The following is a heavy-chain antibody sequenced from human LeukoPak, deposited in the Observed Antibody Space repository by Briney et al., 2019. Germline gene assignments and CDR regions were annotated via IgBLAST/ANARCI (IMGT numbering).Heavy chain of an antibody. CDR1: GFAFDDYA. CDR3: ARGLSGGWYDGEGNWFDP. V-gene: IGHV3-9*01. CDR2: ISWNSGSI. D-gene: IGHD6-13*01. J-gene: IGHJ5*02. Sequence: SLRLSCAASGFAFDDYAMHWVRQAPGKGLEWVSGISWNSGSIGYADSVKGRFTISRDNAKNSLYLQMNSLRAEDTAVYYCARGLSGGWYDGEGNWFDPWGQGTLVTVSS.